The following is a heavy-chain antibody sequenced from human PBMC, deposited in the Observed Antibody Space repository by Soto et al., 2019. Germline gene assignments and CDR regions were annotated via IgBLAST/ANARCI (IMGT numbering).Heavy chain of an antibody. D-gene: IGHD3-10*01. CDR3: ARDGSRSYFNWFDP. Sequence: SETLSLTCTVSGGSISSYYWSWIRQPPGKGLEWIGYIYYSGSTNYNPSLKSRVTISVDTSKNQFSLKLSPVTAADTAVYYCARDGSRSYFNWFDPWGQGTLVTVSS. V-gene: IGHV4-59*01. CDR1: GGSISSYY. CDR2: IYYSGST. J-gene: IGHJ5*02.